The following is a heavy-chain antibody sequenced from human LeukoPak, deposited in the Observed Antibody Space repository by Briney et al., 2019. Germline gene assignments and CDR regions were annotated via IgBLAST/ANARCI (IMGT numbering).Heavy chain of an antibody. CDR1: GFTFSSYA. CDR3: AKDLGYYDSSGYYTS. CDR2: ISGSGGST. Sequence: PGGSLRLSCAASGFTFSSYAMSWVRQAPGKGLEWVSAISGSGGSTYYADSVKGRFTISRDNSKNTLYLQMNSLRAEDTAVYYCAKDLGYYDSSGYYTSWGQGTLVTVSS. V-gene: IGHV3-23*01. D-gene: IGHD3-22*01. J-gene: IGHJ5*02.